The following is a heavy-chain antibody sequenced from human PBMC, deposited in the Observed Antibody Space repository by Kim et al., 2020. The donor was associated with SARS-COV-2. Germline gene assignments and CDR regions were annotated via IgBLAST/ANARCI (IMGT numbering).Heavy chain of an antibody. Sequence: ETLSLTCTVSGASVSNSGSYWGWIRQPPGKGLEWIGTISYTERTYYNPSLQSRFAISVDTSKSQFSLKVNSVTTADTAVYYCAKQHPYGSGTYAPFYFGYWGQGTLVTASS. J-gene: IGHJ4*02. CDR2: ISYTERT. V-gene: IGHV4-39*01. CDR1: GASVSNSGSY. CDR3: AKQHPYGSGTYAPFYFGY. D-gene: IGHD3-10*01.